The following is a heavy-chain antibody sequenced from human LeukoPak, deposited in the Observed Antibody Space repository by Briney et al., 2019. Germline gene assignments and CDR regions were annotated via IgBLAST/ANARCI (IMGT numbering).Heavy chain of an antibody. CDR2: IWYDGSNK. Sequence: PGRSLRLSCAASGSTFSSYGMHWVRQAPGKGLEWVAVIWYDGSNKYYADSVKGRFTISRDNSKNTLYLQMNSLRAEDTAVYYCAKDFFPLSSGWYFGYFQHWGQGTLVTVSS. J-gene: IGHJ1*01. CDR1: GSTFSSYG. CDR3: AKDFFPLSSGWYFGYFQH. D-gene: IGHD6-19*01. V-gene: IGHV3-33*06.